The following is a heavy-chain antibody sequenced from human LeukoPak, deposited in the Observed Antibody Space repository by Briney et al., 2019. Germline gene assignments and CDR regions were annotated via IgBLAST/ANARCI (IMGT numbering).Heavy chain of an antibody. D-gene: IGHD3-22*01. Sequence: GRSLRLSCAASGFTLSSSNMHWVRQAPGKGLEWVSYISSGSSTIYYAASVKGRFTISRDNAKSSLYLQMNSLSAEDTAVYYCARGSGYYYNYWGQGTLVTVSS. CDR1: GFTLSSSN. CDR3: ARGSGYYYNY. V-gene: IGHV3-48*04. J-gene: IGHJ4*02. CDR2: ISSGSSTI.